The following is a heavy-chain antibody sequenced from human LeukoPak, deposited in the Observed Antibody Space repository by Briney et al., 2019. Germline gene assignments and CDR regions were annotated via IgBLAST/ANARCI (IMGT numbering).Heavy chain of an antibody. D-gene: IGHD3-10*01. CDR2: INPSGDST. V-gene: IGHV1-46*01. CDR1: GYTFTAHY. CDR3: ARDFGSLVRGVLDY. J-gene: IGHJ4*02. Sequence: VASVKVSCKASGYTFTAHYLHWVRQAPGQGLEWMAIINPSGDSTNYAQKFQGRITMTRDTSTSTVYMELSSLRSEDTAVYYCARDFGSLVRGVLDYWGQGTLVTVSS.